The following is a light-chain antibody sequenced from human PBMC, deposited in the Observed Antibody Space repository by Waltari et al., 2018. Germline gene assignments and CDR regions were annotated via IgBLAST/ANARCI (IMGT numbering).Light chain of an antibody. CDR1: QSVIRA. Sequence: EIVLTQSPGTLSLSPGERVILSFRVSQSVIRALAWYQQKPGQAPRLLIYGASNRATGIPDRFSGSGSGTDFSLTISRLEPEDFAVYYCQHYVRLPVTFGQGTKVEIK. J-gene: IGKJ1*01. CDR3: QHYVRLPVT. V-gene: IGKV3-20*01. CDR2: GAS.